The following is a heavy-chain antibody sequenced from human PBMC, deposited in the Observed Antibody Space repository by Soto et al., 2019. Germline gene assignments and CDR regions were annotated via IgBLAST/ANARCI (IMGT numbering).Heavy chain of an antibody. J-gene: IGHJ4*02. CDR2: IYWDDVK. V-gene: IGHV2-5*02. CDR3: AHRVLRTVFGLVTTTAIYFDF. D-gene: IGHD3-3*01. CDR1: GFSLTTSGVG. Sequence: QITLNESGPTQVKPRQTLTLTCTFSGFSLTTSGVGVGWIRQSPGKAPEWLALIYWDDVKRYSPSLKSRLTNSKDTAKNQVVLTMADLDPADTATYYCAHRVLRTVFGLVTTTAIYFDFWGQGTPVAVSS.